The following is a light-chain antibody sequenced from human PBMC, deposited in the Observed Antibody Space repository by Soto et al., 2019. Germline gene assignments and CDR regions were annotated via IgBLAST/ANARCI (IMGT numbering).Light chain of an antibody. J-gene: IGKJ1*01. Sequence: EIVLTQSPGTLSLSPGERATLSCRASQSLTRSYLAWYQQRPGQAPRLLIYAASSRATGIPDRFSGSGSGTDFTPTISRLEPDDFAVYYCQQYDRSKTFGQGTRVEIK. V-gene: IGKV3-20*01. CDR2: AAS. CDR3: QQYDRSKT. CDR1: QSLTRSY.